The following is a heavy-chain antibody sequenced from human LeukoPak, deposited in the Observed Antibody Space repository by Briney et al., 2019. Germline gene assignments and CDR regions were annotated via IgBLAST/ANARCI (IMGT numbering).Heavy chain of an antibody. CDR2: ISGSGGST. D-gene: IGHD3-10*01. CDR3: AKDFRFGELLNNWFDP. CDR1: GFSVISNY. Sequence: QPGGSLRLSCAASGFSVISNYMSWVRQAPGKGLEWVSAISGSGGSTYCADSVKGRFTISRDNSKNTLYLQMNSLRAEDTAVYYCAKDFRFGELLNNWFDPWGQGTLVTVSS. V-gene: IGHV3-23*01. J-gene: IGHJ5*02.